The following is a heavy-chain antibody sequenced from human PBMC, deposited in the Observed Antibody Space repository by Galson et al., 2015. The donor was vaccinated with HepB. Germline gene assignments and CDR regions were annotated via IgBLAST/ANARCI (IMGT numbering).Heavy chain of an antibody. V-gene: IGHV3-7*01. CDR2: IKQDGSEK. Sequence: SLRLPCAASGFTFSSYWMSWVRQAPGKGLEWVANIKQDGSEKYYVDSVKGRFTISRDNAKNSLYLQMNSLRAEDTAIYYCARDGRRYGDYRLGYWGQGTLVTVSS. D-gene: IGHD4-17*01. CDR3: ARDGRRYGDYRLGY. J-gene: IGHJ4*02. CDR1: GFTFSSYW.